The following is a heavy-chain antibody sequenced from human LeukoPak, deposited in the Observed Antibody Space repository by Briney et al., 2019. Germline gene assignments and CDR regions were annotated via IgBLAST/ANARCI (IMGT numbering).Heavy chain of an antibody. D-gene: IGHD6-19*01. CDR1: GFIFSTYG. J-gene: IGHJ6*02. CDR2: ISGSGGTT. V-gene: IGHV3-23*01. CDR3: ANAGPGYNSGSNYYYGMDV. Sequence: GGSLRLSCAASGFIFSTYGMRWVHQAPGKGLEWVSSISGSGGTTFYADSVKGRFTISRDNSKNTLYLQMNSLRAEDTAAYYCANAGPGYNSGSNYYYGMDVWGQGTTVTVSS.